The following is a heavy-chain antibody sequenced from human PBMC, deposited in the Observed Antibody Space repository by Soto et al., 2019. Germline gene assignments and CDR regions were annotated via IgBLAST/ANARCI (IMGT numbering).Heavy chain of an antibody. V-gene: IGHV1-8*01. CDR1: GYTFTSYD. D-gene: IGHD3-3*01. CDR3: ARGPRSYTIFGVAMSYDY. Sequence: QVQLVQSGAEVKKPRASVKVSCKASGYTFTSYDINWVRQATRQGLEWMGWMNPNSGNTGYAQKFQGRVTMTRNTSISTAYMELSSLRSEDTAVYYCARGPRSYTIFGVAMSYDYWGQGTLVTVSS. CDR2: MNPNSGNT. J-gene: IGHJ4*02.